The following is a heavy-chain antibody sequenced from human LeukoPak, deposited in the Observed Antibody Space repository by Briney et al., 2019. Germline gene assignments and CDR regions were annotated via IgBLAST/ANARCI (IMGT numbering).Heavy chain of an antibody. D-gene: IGHD5-12*01. CDR3: ARGEAVDSGYDYSYYYYMDV. CDR1: GGSISSYY. V-gene: IGHV4-4*07. CDR2: IYTSGST. J-gene: IGHJ6*03. Sequence: SETLSLTCTVSGGSISSYYWSWIRQPAGKGLEWIGRIYTSGSTNYNPSLKSRVTMSIDTPKNQFSLKLSSVTAADTAVYYCARGEAVDSGYDYSYYYYMDVWGKGTTVTVSS.